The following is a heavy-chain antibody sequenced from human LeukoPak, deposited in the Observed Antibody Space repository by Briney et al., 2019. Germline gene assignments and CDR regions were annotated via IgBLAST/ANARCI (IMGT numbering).Heavy chain of an antibody. D-gene: IGHD3-16*01. CDR3: AKDESTGGFAPGYFYGMGV. J-gene: IGHJ6*02. CDR1: GFRFDDYG. V-gene: IGHV3-9*01. CDR2: ISWSGTTT. Sequence: PGGSLRLFCVVSGFRFDDYGMHWVRHAPGKGLEWVSGISWSGTTTGYADSVKGRFTISRDSAKNSLYLQMDSLRVEDTALYYCAKDESTGGFAPGYFYGMGVWGQGTAVTVSS.